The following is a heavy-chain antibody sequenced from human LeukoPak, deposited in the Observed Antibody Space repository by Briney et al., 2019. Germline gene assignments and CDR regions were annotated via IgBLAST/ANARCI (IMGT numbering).Heavy chain of an antibody. CDR1: GGTFSSYA. J-gene: IGHJ6*03. CDR3: ARDGTSNYSSGWVYMDV. CDR2: IIPIFGTA. Sequence: SVKVSCKASGGTFSSYAISWVRQAPGQGLEWMGGIIPIFGTANYAQKFQGRVTITADKSTSTAYMELSSLRSEDTAVYYCARDGTSNYSSGWVYMDVWGEGTTVTVSS. D-gene: IGHD6-25*01. V-gene: IGHV1-69*06.